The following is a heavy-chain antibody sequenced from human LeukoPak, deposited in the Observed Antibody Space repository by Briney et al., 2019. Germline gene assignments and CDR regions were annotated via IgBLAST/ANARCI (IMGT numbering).Heavy chain of an antibody. CDR1: GGTFSSYA. Sequence: SVKPSCKASGGTFSSYAISWVRQAPGHGLGCLGGIIPFFGTANYARKFQGRVTIIADKSRSTSYMELSSLRSEDTAVYYCARHITMVRGVIGSYYYYGMDVWGKGTTVTVSS. CDR3: ARHITMVRGVIGSYYYYGMDV. V-gene: IGHV1-69*06. CDR2: IIPFFGTA. J-gene: IGHJ6*04. D-gene: IGHD3-10*01.